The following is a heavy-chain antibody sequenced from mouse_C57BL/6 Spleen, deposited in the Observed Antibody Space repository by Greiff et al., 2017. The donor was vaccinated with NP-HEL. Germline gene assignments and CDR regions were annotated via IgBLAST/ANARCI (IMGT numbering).Heavy chain of an antibody. CDR3: ASRYYGYDVPYAMDY. V-gene: IGHV2-6*01. J-gene: IGHJ4*01. D-gene: IGHD2-2*01. CDR2: IWGVGST. CDR1: GFSLTSYG. Sequence: VQLQQSGPGLVAPSQSLSITCTVSGFSLTSYGVDWVRQSPGKGLEWLGVIWGVGSTNYNSALKSRLSISKDNSKSQVFLKMNSLQTDDTAMYYCASRYYGYDVPYAMDYWGQGTSVTVSS.